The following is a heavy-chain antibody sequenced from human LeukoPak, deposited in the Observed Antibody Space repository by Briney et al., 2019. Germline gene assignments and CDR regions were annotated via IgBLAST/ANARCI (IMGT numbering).Heavy chain of an antibody. V-gene: IGHV3-33*01. CDR3: ARGNRGTVTMDDAFDI. J-gene: IGHJ3*02. Sequence: GGSLRLSCAASGFTFSSYGMHWVRQAPGKGLEWVAVIRYDGSNKYYADSVKGRFTISRDNSKNTLYLQMNSLRAEDTAVYYCARGNRGTVTMDDAFDIWGQGTMVTVSS. CDR1: GFTFSSYG. D-gene: IGHD4-17*01. CDR2: IRYDGSNK.